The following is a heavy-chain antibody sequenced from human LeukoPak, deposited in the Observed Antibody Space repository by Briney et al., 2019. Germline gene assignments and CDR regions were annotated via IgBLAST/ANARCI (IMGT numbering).Heavy chain of an antibody. D-gene: IGHD6-6*01. CDR2: IIPIFGTA. CDR3: AREGGIAARSAFDI. Sequence: SVKVSCKASGGTFSSYAISWVRQAPGQGLEWMGGIIPIFGTANYAQKFQGRATITADESTSTAYMELSSLRSEDTAVYYCAREGGIAARSAFDIWGQGTMVTVSS. CDR1: GGTFSSYA. V-gene: IGHV1-69*01. J-gene: IGHJ3*02.